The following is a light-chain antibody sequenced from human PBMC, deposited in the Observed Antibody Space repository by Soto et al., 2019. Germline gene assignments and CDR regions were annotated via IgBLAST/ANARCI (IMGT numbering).Light chain of an antibody. J-gene: IGKJ1*01. CDR3: QQYNSYWT. CDR2: KAS. CDR1: QSISSW. Sequence: DIQMTQSPSTLSASVGDRVTITCRASQSISSWLAWYQQKPWKAPKLLIYKASSLESGVPSRFSGSGSGTEFTLTINSLQPDDFATYYCQQYNSYWTFGQGTKVEIK. V-gene: IGKV1-5*03.